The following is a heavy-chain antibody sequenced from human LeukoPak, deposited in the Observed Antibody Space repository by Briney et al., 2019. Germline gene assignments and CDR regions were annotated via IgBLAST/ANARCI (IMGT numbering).Heavy chain of an antibody. D-gene: IGHD3-9*01. CDR1: GYTFTGYD. CDR3: ARGGDILTGYYAPFDY. J-gene: IGHJ4*02. V-gene: IGHV1-8*01. Sequence: ASVKVSCKASGYTFTGYDINWVRQATGQGLEWMGWMNPNSGNTGYAQKFQGRVTMTRNTSISTAYMELSSLRSEDTAVYYCARGGDILTGYYAPFDYWGQGTLVTVSS. CDR2: MNPNSGNT.